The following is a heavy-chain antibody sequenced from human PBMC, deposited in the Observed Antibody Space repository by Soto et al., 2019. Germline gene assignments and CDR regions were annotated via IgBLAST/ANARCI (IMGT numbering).Heavy chain of an antibody. CDR3: TTGPQYRSSSGMTGD. Sequence: EVQLVESGGGLVKPGGSLIDSCAASGFTFNNAWMSWVRQAPGKGLEWVGRIKSWADGGTIDYAAPVKGRFTISRDDSKNTLFLQMNSVKTEDAAVYYCTTGPQYRSSSGMTGDWGQGTLVTVSS. V-gene: IGHV3-15*01. CDR2: IKSWADGGTI. CDR1: GFTFNNAW. D-gene: IGHD6-6*01. J-gene: IGHJ1*01.